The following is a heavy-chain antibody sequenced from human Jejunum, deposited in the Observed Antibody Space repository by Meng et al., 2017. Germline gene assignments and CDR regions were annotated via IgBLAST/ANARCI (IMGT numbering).Heavy chain of an antibody. D-gene: IGHD3-16*01. CDR1: GGSMSSSRNY. CDR3: ARDVSGYHRSDYSAFDM. CDR2: IYSSGTT. V-gene: IGHV4-39*07. J-gene: IGHJ3*02. Sequence: SETLSLTCTVSGGSMSSSRNYWGWIRQPPGKGLEWIGSIYSSGTTYYNPSLRSRVTVSVDTSKNHFSLTLRSLTAADTAVYFCARDVSGYHRSDYSAFDMWGQGTMVTVSS.